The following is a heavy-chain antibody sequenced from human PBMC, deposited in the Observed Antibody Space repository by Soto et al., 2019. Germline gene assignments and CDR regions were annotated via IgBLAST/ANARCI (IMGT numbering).Heavy chain of an antibody. J-gene: IGHJ4*02. CDR3: VRGPSGDKVDS. Sequence: SLTCTVSGGSITAGDYYWGWIRQHPGKGLEWIGYMHYSGRTYNNPALRSRVAISLDTSKNQFSLKLSSVTAADTAVYYCVRGPSGDKVDSWGQGTLVTVSS. CDR2: MHYSGRT. V-gene: IGHV4-30-4*08. D-gene: IGHD1-26*01. CDR1: GGSITAGDYY.